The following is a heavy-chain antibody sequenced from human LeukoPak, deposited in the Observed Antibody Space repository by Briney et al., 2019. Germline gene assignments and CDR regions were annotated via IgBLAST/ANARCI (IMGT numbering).Heavy chain of an antibody. CDR2: IGGSGGTT. CDR1: GFTFSSYA. CDR3: ARDRSQRAYSYGPDGE. Sequence: GGSLRLSCAASGFTFSSYAMSWVRQAPGKGLEWVSAIGGSGGTTYYADSVKGRFTISRDNAKNTLYLHMNSLRAEDTAVYYCARDRSQRAYSYGPDGEWGQGTLVTVSS. D-gene: IGHD5-18*01. J-gene: IGHJ4*02. V-gene: IGHV3-23*01.